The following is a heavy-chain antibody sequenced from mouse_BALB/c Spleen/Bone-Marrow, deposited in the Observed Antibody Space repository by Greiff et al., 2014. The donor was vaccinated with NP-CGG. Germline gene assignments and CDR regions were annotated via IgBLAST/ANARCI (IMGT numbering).Heavy chain of an antibody. CDR2: IYPGDGGT. V-gene: IGHV1-80*01. CDR3: ARNSGAMDY. D-gene: IGHD3-1*01. CDR1: GYAFSSYW. J-gene: IGHJ4*01. Sequence: QVQLKESGAELVRPGSSVKISCKASGYAFSSYWMNWVKQRPGQGLEWIGQIYPGDGGTNYNGKFKGKATLTADKSSSTAYMQLSSLTSEDSAVYFCARNSGAMDYWGQGTSVTVSS.